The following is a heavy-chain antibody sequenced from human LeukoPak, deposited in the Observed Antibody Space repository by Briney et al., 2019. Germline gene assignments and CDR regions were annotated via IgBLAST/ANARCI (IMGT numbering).Heavy chain of an antibody. D-gene: IGHD3-3*01. CDR1: GGTFSSYA. CDR2: IIPIRGIA. V-gene: IGHV1-69*04. Sequence: SVTVSCKASGGTFSSYAISWVRQAPGQGLEWMGRIIPIRGIANYAQKFQGRVTITADKSTSTAYMELSSLRSEDTAVYYCARDRSGHLDYWGQGTLVTVSS. J-gene: IGHJ4*02. CDR3: ARDRSGHLDY.